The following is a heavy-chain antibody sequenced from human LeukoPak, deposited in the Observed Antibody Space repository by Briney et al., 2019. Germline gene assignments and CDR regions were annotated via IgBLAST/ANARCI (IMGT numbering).Heavy chain of an antibody. CDR2: IYSGDSYA. D-gene: IGHD5-24*01. Sequence: GESLKIYCKGSGYSFTSYWIGWVRQMPGKGLDWMGIIYSGDSYARYSPSFQGQVTISADKSISTAYLQWSSLKASDTAMYYCARGDGYNGFDYWGQGTLVTVSS. V-gene: IGHV5-51*01. J-gene: IGHJ4*02. CDR3: ARGDGYNGFDY. CDR1: GYSFTSYW.